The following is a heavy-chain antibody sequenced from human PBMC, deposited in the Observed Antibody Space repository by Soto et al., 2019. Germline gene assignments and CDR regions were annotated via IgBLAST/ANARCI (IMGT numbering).Heavy chain of an antibody. CDR2: IYYSGST. CDR1: GGSISSYY. V-gene: IGHV4-59*01. CDR3: ASRVGGYTDSSGYFIETYYYET. J-gene: IGHJ5*02. Sequence: PSETLSLTCTVSGGSISSYYWSWIRQPPGKGLEWIGYIYYSGSTNYNPSLKSRVTISVDTSKNQFSLKLSSVTAADTAVYYCASRVGGYTDSSGYFIETYYYETWGQGTLVTVSS. D-gene: IGHD3-22*01.